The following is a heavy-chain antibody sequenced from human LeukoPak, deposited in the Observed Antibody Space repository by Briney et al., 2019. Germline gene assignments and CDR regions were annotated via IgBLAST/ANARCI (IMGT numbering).Heavy chain of an antibody. V-gene: IGHV4-59*08. CDR3: AGHHPRNTVDF. Sequence: NPSETLSLTCTVSGGSISSYYWSWIRQPPGKGLEWIAYISDIGSINYNPSLKSRVTISLDTSKDQFSLKLSSVTAADTAVYYCAGHHPRNTVDFWGQGTLVTVSS. D-gene: IGHD2/OR15-2a*01. CDR1: GGSISSYY. CDR2: ISDIGSI. J-gene: IGHJ4*02.